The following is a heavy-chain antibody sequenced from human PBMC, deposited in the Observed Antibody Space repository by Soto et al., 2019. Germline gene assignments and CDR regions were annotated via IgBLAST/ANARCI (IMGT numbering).Heavy chain of an antibody. J-gene: IGHJ4*02. V-gene: IGHV4-59*01. CDR2: IYYSGST. CDR1: GGSISSYY. D-gene: IGHD6-13*01. CDR3: ARGTSERAAAADY. Sequence: SETLSLTCTVSGGSISSYYWSWIRQPPGKGLEWIGYIYYSGSTNYNPSLKSRVTISVDTSKNQFSLKVSSVTAADTAMYYCARGTSERAAAADYWGQGTLVTVS.